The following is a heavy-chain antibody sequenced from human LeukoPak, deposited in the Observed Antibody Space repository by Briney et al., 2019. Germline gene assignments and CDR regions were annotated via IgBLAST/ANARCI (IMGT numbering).Heavy chain of an antibody. V-gene: IGHV3-21*01. CDR1: GFTFSSYS. D-gene: IGHD3-3*01. CDR2: ISSSSSYI. J-gene: IGHJ4*02. Sequence: GGSLRLSCAASGFTFSSYSMNWVRQAPGKGLEWVSSISSSSSYIYYADSAKGRFTISRDNAKNSLYLQMNSLRAEDTAVYYCARGRITIFGVVTYYFDYWGQGTLVTVSS. CDR3: ARGRITIFGVVTYYFDY.